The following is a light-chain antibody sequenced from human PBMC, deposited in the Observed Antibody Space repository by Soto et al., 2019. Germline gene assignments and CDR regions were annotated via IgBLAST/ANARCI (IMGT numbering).Light chain of an antibody. J-gene: IGKJ1*01. CDR2: GAS. CDR3: QKYATSPWT. Sequence: EIVLTQSPGTLSLSPGERATLSCRASQTIGSNYLAWYQQEPGQAPRLLIYGASNRATGIPDRFSGSGSGTDFALTISRLEPEDSAVYYCQKYATSPWTFGQGTKVEIK. CDR1: QTIGSNY. V-gene: IGKV3-20*01.